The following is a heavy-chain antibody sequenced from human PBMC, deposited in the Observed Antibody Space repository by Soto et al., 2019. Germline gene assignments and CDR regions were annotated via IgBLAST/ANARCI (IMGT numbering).Heavy chain of an antibody. D-gene: IGHD3-22*01. V-gene: IGHV4-30-2*01. CDR2: IYHNGIT. J-gene: IGHJ4*02. CDR1: GGSISSGGYS. Sequence: TMSLTWAVPGGSISSGGYSWSWNPQPPGKGLELILYIYHNGITYYNPSLKSRVTISVDRSKNQFSLKLSSVTAADTAVYYCARGSSGPGSFDYWGQGTLVTVS. CDR3: ARGSSGPGSFDY.